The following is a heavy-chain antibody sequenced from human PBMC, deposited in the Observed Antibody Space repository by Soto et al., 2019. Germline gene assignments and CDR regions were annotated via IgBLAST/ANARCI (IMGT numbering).Heavy chain of an antibody. Sequence: GGSLRLSCAASGFTFSSYSMNWVRQAPGKGLEWVSSISSSSSYIYYADSVKGRSTISRDNAKNSLYLQMNSLRAEDTAVYYCARGRGCPRYFYYGMVVWGQGTTVTVSS. CDR3: ARGRGCPRYFYYGMVV. J-gene: IGHJ6*02. CDR1: GFTFSSYS. CDR2: ISSSSSYI. V-gene: IGHV3-21*01. D-gene: IGHD3-16*01.